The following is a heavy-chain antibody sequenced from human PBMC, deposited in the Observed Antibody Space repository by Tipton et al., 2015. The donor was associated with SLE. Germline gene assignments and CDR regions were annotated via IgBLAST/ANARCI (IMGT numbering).Heavy chain of an antibody. J-gene: IGHJ6*02. CDR3: ARDRLWSGYYFNNEMDV. V-gene: IGHV4-59*02. CDR2: IFYGGNT. Sequence: TLSLTCTVSGDSVSSHYWAWIRQPPGKGLEWIGKIFYGGNTKYNPSLQSRVTISVDMSKNQVSLKLNSVTAADTAVYYCARDRLWSGYYFNNEMDVWGQGTTVTVSS. D-gene: IGHD3-3*01. CDR1: GDSVSSHY.